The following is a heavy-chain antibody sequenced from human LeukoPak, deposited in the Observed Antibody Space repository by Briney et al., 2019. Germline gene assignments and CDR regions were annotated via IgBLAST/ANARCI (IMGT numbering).Heavy chain of an antibody. CDR3: ARARSSYGYGDAFDI. V-gene: IGHV3-30*04. CDR1: GFTFSTYA. J-gene: IGHJ3*02. CDR2: ISYDGSSK. D-gene: IGHD5-18*01. Sequence: GGSLTLSCAASGFTFSTYAMHWVRQAAGKGLEWVAVISYDGSSKYYADSVKGRFTISRDNSKNTLYLQMNSLRAEDTAVYYCARARSSYGYGDAFDIWGQGTMVTVSS.